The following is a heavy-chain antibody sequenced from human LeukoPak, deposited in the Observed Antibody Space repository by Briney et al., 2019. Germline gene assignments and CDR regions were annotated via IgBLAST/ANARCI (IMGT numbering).Heavy chain of an antibody. CDR2: IHYSGST. CDR1: GGSISSYY. D-gene: IGHD6-19*01. Sequence: SETLPLTCTVSGGSISSYYWSWIRQPPGKGLEWIGYIHYSGSTNYDPSLKSRVTISVDTSKNQFSLKLSSVTAADTAVYYCARDSWGSGWYDYWGQGTLVTVSS. V-gene: IGHV4-59*01. CDR3: ARDSWGSGWYDY. J-gene: IGHJ4*02.